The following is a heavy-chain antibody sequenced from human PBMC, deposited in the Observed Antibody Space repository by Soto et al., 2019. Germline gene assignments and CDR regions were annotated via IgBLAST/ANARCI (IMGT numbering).Heavy chain of an antibody. CDR3: ARGTVAGSFDY. V-gene: IGHV1-18*01. D-gene: IGHD6-19*01. CDR2: ISAYNGNT. J-gene: IGHJ4*02. CDR1: GYTFTSYG. Sequence: QVQLVQSGAEVKKPGASVKVSCKASGYTFTSYGISWVRQAPGQGLEWMGWISAYNGNTNYAQKLQGRVTMXTXTXXXXXXXXXRSLRSDDTAVYYCARGTVAGSFDYWGQGTLVTVSS.